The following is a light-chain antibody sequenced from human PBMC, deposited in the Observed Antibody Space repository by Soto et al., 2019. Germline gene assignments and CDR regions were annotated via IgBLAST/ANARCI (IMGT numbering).Light chain of an antibody. CDR2: GAS. CDR3: QKYNRAPYT. J-gene: IGKJ2*01. CDR1: QGLNNY. Sequence: DIQMTQSPSSLSASVGDRVTITCRASQGLNNYLAWYQQKTGKVPKLLIYGASTLQSGVPSRFGGSGCGTDYLLTISSLQPEDGATYYCQKYNRAPYTFGQGTKLEIK. V-gene: IGKV1-27*01.